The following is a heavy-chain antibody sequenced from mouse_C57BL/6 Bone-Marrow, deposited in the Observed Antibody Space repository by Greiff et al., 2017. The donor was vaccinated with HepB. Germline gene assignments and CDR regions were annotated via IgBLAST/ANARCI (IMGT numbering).Heavy chain of an antibody. V-gene: IGHV1-81*01. Sequence: VKLMESGAELARPGASVKLSCKASGYTFTSYGISWVKQRTGQGLEWIGEIYPRSGNTYYNEKFKGKATLTADKSSSTAYMELRSLTSEDSAVYFCARRTYYYGSSYWFAYWGQGTLVTVSA. CDR1: GYTFTSYG. CDR2: IYPRSGNT. CDR3: ARRTYYYGSSYWFAY. D-gene: IGHD1-1*01. J-gene: IGHJ3*01.